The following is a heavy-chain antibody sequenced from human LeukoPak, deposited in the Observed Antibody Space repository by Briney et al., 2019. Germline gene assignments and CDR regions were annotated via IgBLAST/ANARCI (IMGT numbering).Heavy chain of an antibody. CDR1: GFTVSSNY. D-gene: IGHD3-10*01. Sequence: TGGSLRLSCAASGFTVSSNYMSWARQAPGKGLEWVSVIYSGGSTYYADSVKGRFTISRDNSKNTLYLQMNNLRAEDTAVYYCASGSGSYRTPYYYMDVWGKGTTVTVSS. CDR2: IYSGGST. V-gene: IGHV3-53*01. CDR3: ASGSGSYRTPYYYMDV. J-gene: IGHJ6*03.